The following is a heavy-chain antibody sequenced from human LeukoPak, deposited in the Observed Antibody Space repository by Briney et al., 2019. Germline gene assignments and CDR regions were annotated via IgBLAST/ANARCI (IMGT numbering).Heavy chain of an antibody. J-gene: IGHJ4*02. D-gene: IGHD3-10*01. CDR2: ISGDGGST. V-gene: IGHV3-43*02. CDR1: GFTFDDYA. Sequence: GGSLRLSCAASGFTFDDYAMHWVRQAPGKGLEWVSLISGDGGSTYYADSVKGRFTISRDNSKNSLYLQMNSLRTEDTALCYCATPNYYGSGSYYFDYWGQGTLVTVSS. CDR3: ATPNYYGSGSYYFDY.